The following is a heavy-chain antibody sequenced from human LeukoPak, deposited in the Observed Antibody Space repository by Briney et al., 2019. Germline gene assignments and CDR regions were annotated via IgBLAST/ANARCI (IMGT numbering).Heavy chain of an antibody. CDR2: INAGNGDT. Sequence: ASVKISCTASEYLFSRSVIHWVRQAPGQRLEWIGWINAGNGDTEYSQNFQGRVTITRDTSASTAYMELSSLRSEDTSVYYCATISRGIAVDHDAFDVWGQGTMVTVSS. D-gene: IGHD6-19*01. CDR1: EYLFSRSV. CDR3: ATISRGIAVDHDAFDV. V-gene: IGHV1-3*01. J-gene: IGHJ3*01.